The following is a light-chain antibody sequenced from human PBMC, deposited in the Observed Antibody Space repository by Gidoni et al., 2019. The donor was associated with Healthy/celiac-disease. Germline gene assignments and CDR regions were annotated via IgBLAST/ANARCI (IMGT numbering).Light chain of an antibody. CDR1: QYISNY. V-gene: IGKV1-33*01. CDR3: QQYDNLPP. CDR2: DAS. Sequence: DIQMTQSPSSLSASVGDRVTITCQASQYISNYLNWYQQKPGKAPKLLIYDASNLETGVPSRFSGSGSGTDFTFTISSLQPEDIATYYCQQYDNLPPFGGGTKVEIK. J-gene: IGKJ4*01.